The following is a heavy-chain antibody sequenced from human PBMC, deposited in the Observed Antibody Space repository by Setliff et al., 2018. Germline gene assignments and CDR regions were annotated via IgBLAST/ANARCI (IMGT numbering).Heavy chain of an antibody. CDR3: ATEGLVYSTWEY. Sequence: GASVKVSCKASGCSFTSNTINWVRQAPGQGLEWLGVIIPMIETPNYAHRFRGRVSITADESTTTAYVELSRLRSDDTAVYYCATEGLVYSTWEYWGQGTLVTVSS. CDR1: GCSFTSNT. D-gene: IGHD4-4*01. V-gene: IGHV1-69*13. J-gene: IGHJ4*02. CDR2: IIPMIETP.